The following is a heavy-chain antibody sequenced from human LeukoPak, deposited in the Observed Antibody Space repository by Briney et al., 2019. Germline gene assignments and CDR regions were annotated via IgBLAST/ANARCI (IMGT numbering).Heavy chain of an antibody. CDR3: ARLHYDLDAFDI. CDR2: IYHSGST. J-gene: IGHJ3*02. CDR1: GYSISSGYY. Sequence: SETLSLTCAVSGYSISSGYYWGWIRQPPGKGLEWIGSIYHSGSTYYNPSLKSRVTISVDTSKNQFSLELSPVTAADTAVYYCARLHYDLDAFDIWGQGTMVTVSS. D-gene: IGHD3-3*01. V-gene: IGHV4-38-2*01.